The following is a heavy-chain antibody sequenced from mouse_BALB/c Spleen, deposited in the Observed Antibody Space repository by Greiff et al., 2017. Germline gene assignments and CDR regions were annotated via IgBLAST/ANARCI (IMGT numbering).Heavy chain of an antibody. CDR1: GFTFSDYY. J-gene: IGHJ2*01. Sequence: EVQRVESGGGLVKPGGSLKLSCAASGFTFSDYYMYWVRQTPEKRLEWVATISDGGSYTYYPDSVKGRFTISRDNAKNNLYLQMSSLKSEDTAMYYCARSYDRYADYWGQGTTLTVSS. V-gene: IGHV5-4*02. D-gene: IGHD2-14*01. CDR2: ISDGGSYT. CDR3: ARSYDRYADY.